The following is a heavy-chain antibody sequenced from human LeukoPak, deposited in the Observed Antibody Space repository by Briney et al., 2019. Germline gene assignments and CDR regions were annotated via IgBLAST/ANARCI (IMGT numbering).Heavy chain of an antibody. CDR2: ISTDGSST. CDR1: GFTFSNYW. D-gene: IGHD2-2*01. J-gene: IGHJ4*02. Sequence: GGSLRLSCAASGFTFSNYWMHWVRQAPGKGLVWVSRISTDGSSTTYADSVEGRFTISRDNAKNTLYLEMNSLRAEDTAVYYCARDRYCTTTRCSDYWGQGTLVTVSS. CDR3: ARDRYCTTTRCSDY. V-gene: IGHV3-74*03.